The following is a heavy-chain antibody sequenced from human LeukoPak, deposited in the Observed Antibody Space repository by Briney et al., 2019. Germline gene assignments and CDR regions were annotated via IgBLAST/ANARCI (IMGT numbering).Heavy chain of an antibody. CDR3: ARPPKPYCTKGVCDY. CDR1: GFTFSSYW. CDR2: IKEDGSEK. Sequence: GGSLRLSCVASGFTFSSYWMSWVRQAPGKGLEWVANIKEDGSEKYYVDSVKGRFTISRDNAKNSLYLEMNSLRAEDTAVYFCARPPKPYCTKGVCDYWGQGISVTVSS. V-gene: IGHV3-7*01. J-gene: IGHJ4*02. D-gene: IGHD2-8*01.